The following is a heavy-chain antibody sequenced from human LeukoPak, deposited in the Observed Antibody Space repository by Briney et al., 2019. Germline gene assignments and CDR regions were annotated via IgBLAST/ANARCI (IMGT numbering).Heavy chain of an antibody. Sequence: GGSLRLSCAASGFTFSSYSMNWVRQAPGKGLEWVSSISSSSYIYYADSVKGRFTISRDNAKNSLYLQMNSLRAEDTAVYYCARDQAVAGIDYWGQGTLVTVSS. J-gene: IGHJ4*02. CDR1: GFTFSSYS. V-gene: IGHV3-21*06. CDR3: ARDQAVAGIDY. D-gene: IGHD6-19*01. CDR2: ISSSSYI.